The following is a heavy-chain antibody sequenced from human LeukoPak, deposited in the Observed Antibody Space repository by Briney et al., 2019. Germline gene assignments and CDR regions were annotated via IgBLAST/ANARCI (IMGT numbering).Heavy chain of an antibody. CDR2: LYGGGDVT. CDR1: GFTFSNFA. V-gene: IGHV3-23*01. Sequence: EGSLRLSCAASGFTFSNFAMTWVRQAPGKGLEWVSGLYGGGDVTYYADSVKGRFTISRDDAKNTLYLQMNSLRAEDTAVYYCAKARGPAASHPEYWGQGTLVTVSS. J-gene: IGHJ4*02. CDR3: AKARGPAASHPEY. D-gene: IGHD6-25*01.